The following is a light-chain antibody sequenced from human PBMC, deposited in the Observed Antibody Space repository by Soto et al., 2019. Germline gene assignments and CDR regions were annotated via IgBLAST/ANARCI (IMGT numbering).Light chain of an antibody. Sequence: EFVLTQSPGTLSLSPGERATLSCRASQSVSSSYLAWYQQKPGQAPRILIYGPSTRATGIPDRFSGSGSGTDFSLTISRLEPEDFALYYCQQYGSSPPLTFGGGTKVEIK. CDR1: QSVSSSY. V-gene: IGKV3-20*01. CDR2: GPS. J-gene: IGKJ4*01. CDR3: QQYGSSPPLT.